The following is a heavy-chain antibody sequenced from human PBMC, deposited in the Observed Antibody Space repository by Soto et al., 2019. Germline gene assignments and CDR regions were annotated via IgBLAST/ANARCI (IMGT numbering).Heavy chain of an antibody. CDR2: ISAYNGNT. CDR1: GYTFTSYG. Sequence: ASVKASCKASGYTFTSYGISWVRQAPGQGLEWMGWISAYNGNTNYAQKLQGRVTMTTDTSTSTAYMELRSLRSDDTAVYYCARVGYCSSTSCLYPFDYWGQGTLVTVSS. V-gene: IGHV1-18*01. J-gene: IGHJ4*02. CDR3: ARVGYCSSTSCLYPFDY. D-gene: IGHD2-2*03.